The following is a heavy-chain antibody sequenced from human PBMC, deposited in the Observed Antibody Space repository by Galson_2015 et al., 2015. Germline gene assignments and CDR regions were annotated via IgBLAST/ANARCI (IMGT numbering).Heavy chain of an antibody. Sequence: RQATGQGLEWMGWMNPNSGNTGYAQKFQGRVTITADESTSTAYMELSSLRSEDTAVYYCARGRITMVRGVHNWFDPWGQGTLVTVSS. J-gene: IGHJ5*02. CDR3: ARGRITMVRGVHNWFDP. CDR2: MNPNSGNT. V-gene: IGHV1-8*03. D-gene: IGHD3-10*01.